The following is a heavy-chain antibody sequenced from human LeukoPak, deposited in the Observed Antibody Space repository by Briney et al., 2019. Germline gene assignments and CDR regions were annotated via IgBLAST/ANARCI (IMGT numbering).Heavy chain of an antibody. Sequence: GASVKVSCKASGYTFTSCAMNWVREAPGQGLEWMGWINTSTGNPTYAQGLTGRFVFSLDTSVSTAYLQISSLKAEDPAVYYCAIWYCSGGRCYSNARTFDYWGQGTRVSVSS. V-gene: IGHV7-4-1*02. D-gene: IGHD2-15*01. CDR3: AIWYCSGGRCYSNARTFDY. CDR1: GYTFTSCA. CDR2: INTSTGNP. J-gene: IGHJ4*02.